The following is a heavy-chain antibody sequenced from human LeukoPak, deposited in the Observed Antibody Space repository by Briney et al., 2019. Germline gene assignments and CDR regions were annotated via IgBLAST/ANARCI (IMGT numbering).Heavy chain of an antibody. Sequence: PGGSLRLSCAASGFTFSSYAMSWVRQTPGKGLEWVPSISGSGGSTNYADSVTGRFTISRGNSNNTLYLQMNSLRADDTAVYYCAKDGLRFLEWYLGYFDLWGRGTLVTVSS. CDR1: GFTFSSYA. CDR3: AKDGLRFLEWYLGYFDL. V-gene: IGHV3-23*01. J-gene: IGHJ2*01. CDR2: ISGSGGST. D-gene: IGHD3-3*01.